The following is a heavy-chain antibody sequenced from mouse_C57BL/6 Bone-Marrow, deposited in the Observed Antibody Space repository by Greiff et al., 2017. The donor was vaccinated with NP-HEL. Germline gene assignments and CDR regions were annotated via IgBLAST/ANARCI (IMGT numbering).Heavy chain of an antibody. J-gene: IGHJ3*01. CDR2: IHPNSGST. Sequence: VKVVESGAELVKPGASVKLSCKASGYTFTSYWMHWVKQRPGQGLEWIGMIHPNSGSTNYNEKFKSKATLTVDKSSSTAYMQLSSLTSEDSAVYYCAPGRGYYQFAYWGQGTLVTVSA. V-gene: IGHV1-64*01. D-gene: IGHD2-3*01. CDR3: APGRGYYQFAY. CDR1: GYTFTSYW.